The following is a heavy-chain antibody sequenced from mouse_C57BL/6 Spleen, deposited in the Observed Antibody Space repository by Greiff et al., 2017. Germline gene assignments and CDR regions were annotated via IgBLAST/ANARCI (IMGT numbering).Heavy chain of an antibody. J-gene: IGHJ3*01. CDR1: GYTFTSYW. CDR2: IYPGSGST. Sequence: QVQLQQPGAELVKPGASVKMSCKASGYTFTSYWITWVKQRPGQGLEWIGDIYPGSGSTNYNEKFKSKATLTVDTSSSTAYMQLSSLTSEDSAVYYCARGDYDVEVWFAYWGQGTLVTVSA. V-gene: IGHV1-55*01. CDR3: ARGDYDVEVWFAY. D-gene: IGHD2-4*01.